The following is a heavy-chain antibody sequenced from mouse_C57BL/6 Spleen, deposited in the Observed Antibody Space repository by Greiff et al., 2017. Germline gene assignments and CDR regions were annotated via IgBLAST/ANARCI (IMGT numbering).Heavy chain of an antibody. Sequence: EVQLVDSGGDLVKPGGSLKLSCAASGFTFSSYGMSWVRQTPDKRLEWVATISSGGSYTYYPDSVKGRFTISRDNAKNTLYLQMSSLKSEDTAMYYCARPPDYYGSSYDAMDYWGQGTSVTVSS. CDR2: ISSGGSYT. J-gene: IGHJ4*01. D-gene: IGHD1-1*01. CDR1: GFTFSSYG. CDR3: ARPPDYYGSSYDAMDY. V-gene: IGHV5-6*01.